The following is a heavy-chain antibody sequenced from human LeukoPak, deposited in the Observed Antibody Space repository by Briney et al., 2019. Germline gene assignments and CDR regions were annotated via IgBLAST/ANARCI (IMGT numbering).Heavy chain of an antibody. CDR3: ARDKGTYHNKYYFDY. D-gene: IGHD1-14*01. Sequence: PGGSLRLSCAASGFTFSSYWMHWVRQAPGKGLVWVSRINSDGSSTSYADSVKGRFTISRDNAKNTLYLQMNSLRDEDTAVYFCARDKGTYHNKYYFDYWGQGTLVTVSS. J-gene: IGHJ4*02. V-gene: IGHV3-74*01. CDR2: INSDGSST. CDR1: GFTFSSYW.